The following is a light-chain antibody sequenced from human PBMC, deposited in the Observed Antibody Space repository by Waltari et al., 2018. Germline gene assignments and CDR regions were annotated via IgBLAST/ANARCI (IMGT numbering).Light chain of an antibody. J-gene: IGKJ1*01. V-gene: IGKV3-20*01. Sequence: EIVLTQSPGTPSLSPGERATLSCRASPSVRSSSLAWYQQKPGQAPRLLIHDASRRATGIPDRFSGSGSGTDFTLTITGLEPEDFAVYYCQQYGNSPWTFAQGTKVEIK. CDR2: DAS. CDR1: PSVRSSS. CDR3: QQYGNSPWT.